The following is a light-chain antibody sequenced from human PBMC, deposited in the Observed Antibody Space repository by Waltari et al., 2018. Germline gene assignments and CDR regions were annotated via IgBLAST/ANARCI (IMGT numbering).Light chain of an antibody. CDR1: QSVGSN. Sequence: DIVMTQSPATLSVSPGEGATLPCRASQSVGSNLAWYQQKPGQVPRLLIYGASTRATGIPATFSGSVSGTEFTLTISSLQSEDFAVYYCQQYDKWPLTFGQGTQVEIK. V-gene: IGKV3-15*01. CDR3: QQYDKWPLT. J-gene: IGKJ1*01. CDR2: GAS.